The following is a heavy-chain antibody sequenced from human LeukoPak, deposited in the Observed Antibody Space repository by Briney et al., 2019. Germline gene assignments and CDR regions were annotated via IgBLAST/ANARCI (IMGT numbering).Heavy chain of an antibody. Sequence: GGSLRLSCAASGFTFSSYAMSWVRQAPGKGLEWVSVIYSGGSTYYADSMKGRFTISRDNSKNTLYLQMNSLRAEDTAVYYCARGSYYDSSGYYSWGQGTLVTVSS. CDR2: IYSGGST. V-gene: IGHV3-53*01. D-gene: IGHD3-22*01. CDR1: GFTFSSYA. CDR3: ARGSYYDSSGYYS. J-gene: IGHJ4*02.